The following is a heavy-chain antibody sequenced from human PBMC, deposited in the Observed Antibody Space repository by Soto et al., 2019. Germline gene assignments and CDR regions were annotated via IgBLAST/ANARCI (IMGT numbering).Heavy chain of an antibody. J-gene: IGHJ6*02. CDR3: ARDLRTLYGMDV. CDR1: GFTVSSNY. V-gene: IGHV3-53*01. Sequence: EVQLVESGGGLIQPGESLRLSCAASGFTVSSNYMSWVRQAPGKGLEWVSVIYSGDTTYYADSVKGRFTISRDHSKNTLYLQMNSLRAEDTAVYYCARDLRTLYGMDVWGQGITVTVSS. CDR2: IYSGDTT.